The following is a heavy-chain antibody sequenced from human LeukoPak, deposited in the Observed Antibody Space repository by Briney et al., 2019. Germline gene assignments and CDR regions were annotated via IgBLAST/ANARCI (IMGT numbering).Heavy chain of an antibody. J-gene: IGHJ6*03. CDR2: IYSSGGT. Sequence: SATLSLTCTGSGGSISSYYWSWIRQPAGKGLEWIGRIYSSGGTNFNPSLKSRVSMSVDTSKNQFSLKLSSVTAADTAVYYCARDNVVRGDIRRDYYMDVWGKGATVTISS. V-gene: IGHV4-4*07. D-gene: IGHD3-10*01. CDR3: ARDNVVRGDIRRDYYMDV. CDR1: GGSISSYY.